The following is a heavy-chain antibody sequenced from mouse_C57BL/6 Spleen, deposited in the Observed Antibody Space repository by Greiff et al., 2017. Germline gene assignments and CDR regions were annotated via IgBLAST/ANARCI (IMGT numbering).Heavy chain of an antibody. CDR3: ARGTGRRRLDY. D-gene: IGHD4-1*01. CDR1: GYTFTDYY. CDR2: INPNNGGT. J-gene: IGHJ2*01. V-gene: IGHV1-26*01. Sequence: EVQMQQSGPELVKPGASVKISCKASGYTFTDYYMNWVKQSHGKSLEWIGDINPNNGGTSYNQKFKGKATLTVDKSSSTAYMELRSLTSEDSAVYYCARGTGRRRLDYWGQGTTLTVSS.